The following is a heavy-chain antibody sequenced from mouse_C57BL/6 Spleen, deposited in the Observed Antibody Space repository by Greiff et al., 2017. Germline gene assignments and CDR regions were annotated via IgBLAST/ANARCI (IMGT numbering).Heavy chain of an antibody. CDR1: GYAFSSSW. J-gene: IGHJ2*01. CDR3: ARVGDYYYGSSYVD. CDR2: LYPGDGDT. Sequence: VQLQQSGPELVKPGASVKISCKASGYAFSSSWMNWVKQRPGKGLEWIGRLYPGDGDTNYNGKFKGKATLTADKSSSTAYMQLSSLTSEDSAVYFCARVGDYYYGSSYVDWGQGTTLTVSS. V-gene: IGHV1-82*01. D-gene: IGHD1-1*01.